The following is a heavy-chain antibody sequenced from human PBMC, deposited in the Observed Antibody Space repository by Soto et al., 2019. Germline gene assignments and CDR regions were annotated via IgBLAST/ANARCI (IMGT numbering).Heavy chain of an antibody. D-gene: IGHD3-3*01. CDR3: ARDSNRRFLEWLSGPFITGTDSYYFDY. CDR1: GYTFTSYG. CDR2: ISAYNGNT. Sequence: ASVKVSCKASGYTFTSYGISWVRQAPGQGLEWMGWISAYNGNTNYAQKLQGRVTMTTDTSTSTAYMELRSLRSDDTAVYYCARDSNRRFLEWLSGPFITGTDSYYFDYWGHGTLVTVSS. J-gene: IGHJ4*01. V-gene: IGHV1-18*04.